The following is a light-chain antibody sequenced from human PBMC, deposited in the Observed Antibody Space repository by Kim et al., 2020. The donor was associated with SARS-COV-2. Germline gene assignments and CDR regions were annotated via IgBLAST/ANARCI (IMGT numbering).Light chain of an antibody. J-gene: IGLJ1*01. CDR3: QVWDTSTYV. CDR1: NIGSKN. CDR2: RDS. Sequence: SYELTQPLSVSVALGQTARITCGGNNIGSKNVHWYQQNPGQAPVLVIYRDSNRPSGIPERFSGSNSGNTATLTISRAQAGDEAGYYCQVWDTSTYVFGTG. V-gene: IGLV3-9*01.